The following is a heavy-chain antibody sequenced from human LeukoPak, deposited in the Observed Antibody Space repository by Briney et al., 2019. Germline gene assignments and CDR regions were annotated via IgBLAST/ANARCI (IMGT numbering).Heavy chain of an antibody. J-gene: IGHJ3*02. CDR3: TTDQYYYDSSGLNAFDI. D-gene: IGHD3-22*01. CDR1: GFTSSNAW. V-gene: IGHV3-15*01. CDR2: IKSKTDGGTT. Sequence: KPGGSLRLSCAASGFTSSNAWMSWVRQAPGKGLEWVGRIKSKTDGGTTDYAAPVKGRFTISRDDSKNTLYLQMNSLKTEDTAVYYCTTDQYYYDSSGLNAFDIWGQGTMVTVSS.